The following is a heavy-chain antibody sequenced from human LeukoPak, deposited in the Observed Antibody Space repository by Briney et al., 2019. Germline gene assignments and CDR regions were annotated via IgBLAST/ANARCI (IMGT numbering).Heavy chain of an antibody. V-gene: IGHV4-59*12. CDR1: GGSISPYY. Sequence: SETLSLTCTVSGGSISPYYWSWIRQPPGKGLEWIGYIYYSGSTNYNPSLKSRVTISLDTSKNQFSLKLSSVTAADTAVYYCARRIVVVPAARGCFDYWGQGTLVTVSS. D-gene: IGHD2-2*01. CDR3: ARRIVVVPAARGCFDY. J-gene: IGHJ4*02. CDR2: IYYSGST.